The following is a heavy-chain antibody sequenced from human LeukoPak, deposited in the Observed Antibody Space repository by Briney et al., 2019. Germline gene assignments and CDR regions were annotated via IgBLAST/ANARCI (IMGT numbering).Heavy chain of an antibody. D-gene: IGHD6-19*01. Sequence: GIIYPGDSDTRYSPSFQGQVTISADKSISTAYLQWSSLKASDTAMYYCARRSGIAVATIDYWGQGTLVPVSS. CDR2: IYPGDSDT. J-gene: IGHJ4*02. V-gene: IGHV5-51*01. CDR3: ARRSGIAVATIDY.